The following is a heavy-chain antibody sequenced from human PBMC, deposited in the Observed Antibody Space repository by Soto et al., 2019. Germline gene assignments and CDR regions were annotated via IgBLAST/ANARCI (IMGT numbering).Heavy chain of an antibody. D-gene: IGHD4-17*01. CDR3: ARSGKTTVVTVFDY. CDR1: GGSISSGDYY. CDR2: IYYSGST. Sequence: SETLSLTCTVSGGSISSGDYYWSWIRQPPGKGLEWIGYIYYSGSTYYNPSLKSRVTLSVDTSKNQFSLKLSSVTAADTAVYYCARSGKTTVVTVFDYWGQGTLVTVSS. J-gene: IGHJ4*02. V-gene: IGHV4-30-4*01.